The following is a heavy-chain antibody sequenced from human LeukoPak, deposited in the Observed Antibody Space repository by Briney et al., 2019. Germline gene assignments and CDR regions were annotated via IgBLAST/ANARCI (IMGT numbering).Heavy chain of an antibody. CDR3: ARGGLEWLFHRSFEGFPDY. J-gene: IGHJ4*02. V-gene: IGHV1-2*02. D-gene: IGHD3-3*01. CDR2: INPNSGGT. Sequence: ASVKVSCKASGYTFTGYYMHWVRQAPGQGLEWMGWINPNSGGTNYAQKFQGRVTMTRDTSISTAYMELSRLRSDDTAVYYCARGGLEWLFHRSFEGFPDYWGQGTLVTVSS. CDR1: GYTFTGYY.